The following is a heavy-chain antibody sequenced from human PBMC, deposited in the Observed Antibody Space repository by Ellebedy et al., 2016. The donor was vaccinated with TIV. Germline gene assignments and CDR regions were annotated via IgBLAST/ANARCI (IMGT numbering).Heavy chain of an antibody. D-gene: IGHD3-3*01. J-gene: IGHJ3*02. CDR3: ATQSYYGFWSGYYRGDNDAFDI. CDR2: IYYSGNP. V-gene: IGHV4-59*08. Sequence: MPSETLSLTCTVSGGSINSYYWSWIRQPPGKGLEWIGNIYYSGNPNYNPSLKSRVTISVDTSKNQFSLKLRSVTAADTAVYYCATQSYYGFWSGYYRGDNDAFDIWGQGTMVTVSS. CDR1: GGSINSYY.